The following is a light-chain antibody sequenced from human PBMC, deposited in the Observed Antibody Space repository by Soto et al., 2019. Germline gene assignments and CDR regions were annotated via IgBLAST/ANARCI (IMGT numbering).Light chain of an antibody. CDR3: CSYASSSSYV. CDR2: EGT. V-gene: IGLV2-23*01. CDR1: TRDVGGYNL. J-gene: IGLJ1*01. Sequence: QSALTQPASGSGSPGQSITISCSGTTRDVGGYNLVSWYQQHTAKAPKLLIYEGTQRPSGVSSRFSGSKSGNTASLTISGLQAEDEADYYCCSYASSSSYVFGTGTKVTVL.